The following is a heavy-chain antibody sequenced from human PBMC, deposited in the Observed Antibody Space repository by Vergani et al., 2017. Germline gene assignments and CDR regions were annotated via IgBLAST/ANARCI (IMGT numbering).Heavy chain of an antibody. D-gene: IGHD2-2*01. CDR1: GFTFSSYS. J-gene: IGHJ6*03. CDR2: ISSSSSYI. CDR3: AKFSNCSSTSCYGFDYYYYYMDV. V-gene: IGHV3-21*01. Sequence: EVQLVESGGGLVKPGGSLRLSCAASGFTFSSYSMNWVRQAPGKGLEWVSSISSSSSYIYYADSVKGRFTISRDNAKNSLYLQMNSLRAEDTAVYYCAKFSNCSSTSCYGFDYYYYYMDVWGKGTTVTVSS.